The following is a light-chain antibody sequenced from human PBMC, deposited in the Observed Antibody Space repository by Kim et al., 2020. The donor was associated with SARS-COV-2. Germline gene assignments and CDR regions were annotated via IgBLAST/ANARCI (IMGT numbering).Light chain of an antibody. CDR1: WSNIGKNY. CDR3: AAWDDSLNWL. V-gene: IGLV1-47*02. Sequence: QSVLTQPPSASGTPGQRVTISCSGSWSNIGKNYVYWYQQLPGTAPKLLIYSTTQRPSGVPDRFSGSKSGTSASLAISGLRSEDEADYYCAAWDDSLNWLFGGGTQLTVL. J-gene: IGLJ3*02. CDR2: STT.